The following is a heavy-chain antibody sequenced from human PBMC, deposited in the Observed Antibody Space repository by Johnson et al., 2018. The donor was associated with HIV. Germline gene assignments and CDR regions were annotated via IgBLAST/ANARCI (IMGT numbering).Heavy chain of an antibody. Sequence: QVQLVESGGGLVQPGGSLRLSCAASGFTFSDYYMSWIRQAPGKGLEWVSYISSSGSTIYYADSVKGRFTISRDNAMKSLYLQKNSLRAEDTAVYYCARNRPVSYGYRGAFDFWGQGTMVTVSS. D-gene: IGHD5-18*01. J-gene: IGHJ3*01. CDR3: ARNRPVSYGYRGAFDF. CDR2: ISSSGSTI. V-gene: IGHV3-11*04. CDR1: GFTFSDYY.